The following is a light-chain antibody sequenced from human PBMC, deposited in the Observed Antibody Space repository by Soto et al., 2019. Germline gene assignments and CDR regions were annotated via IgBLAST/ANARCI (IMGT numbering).Light chain of an antibody. J-gene: IGKJ1*01. CDR3: QQCNNWPWT. V-gene: IGKV3D-20*02. CDR2: DTS. Sequence: EIVLTQSPGTLSLSPGERATLSCRASQTLSNSFIAWYQQKPGQAPRLLIYDTSSRATGVPDRYSASGSGTDFTLTISRLEPEDFAVYYCQQCNNWPWTFGQGTKV. CDR1: QTLSNSF.